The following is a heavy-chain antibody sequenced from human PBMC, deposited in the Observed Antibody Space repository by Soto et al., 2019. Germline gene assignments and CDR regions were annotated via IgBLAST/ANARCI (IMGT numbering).Heavy chain of an antibody. D-gene: IGHD1-7*01. J-gene: IGHJ4*02. V-gene: IGHV4-31*03. CDR1: GGSISSGGYY. CDR3: ARDNRRITGTTFLDY. Sequence: QVQLQESGPGLVKPSQTLSLTCTVSGGSISSGGYYWSWIRQHPGKGLEWIGYIYYSGSTYYNPSLKSRVTISVDTSKNQCSLKLSSVTAADTAVYYCARDNRRITGTTFLDYWGQGTLVTVSS. CDR2: IYYSGST.